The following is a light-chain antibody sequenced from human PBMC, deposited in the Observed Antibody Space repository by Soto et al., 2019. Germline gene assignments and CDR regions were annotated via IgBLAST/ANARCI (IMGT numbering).Light chain of an antibody. CDR3: TSYSSGSTHVI. V-gene: IGLV2-14*03. CDR1: SSDIGDYDY. CDR2: DVN. J-gene: IGLJ2*01. Sequence: QSVLTQPASVSGSPGQSITLSCTGTSSDIGDYDYVSWYQRHPRKAPKLIIYDVNNRPSGVSDRFSGSKSGNTASLTISGLQAEDEADYYCTSYSSGSTHVIFGGGTKLTVL.